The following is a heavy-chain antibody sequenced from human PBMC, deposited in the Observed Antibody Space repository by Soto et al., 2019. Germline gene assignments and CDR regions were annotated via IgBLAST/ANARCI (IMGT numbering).Heavy chain of an antibody. CDR3: ARYSSGWPGNGMDV. CDR2: VYYTGST. D-gene: IGHD6-19*01. Sequence: SETLSLTCSVSGGSISNFFWXWIRQPPGKGLEWIGYVYYTGSTSYNPSLKSRVTISVDMAKKQFSLNVSSVTAADTAVYYCARYSSGWPGNGMDVWGQGTAVTSP. V-gene: IGHV4-59*01. J-gene: IGHJ6*02. CDR1: GGSISNFF.